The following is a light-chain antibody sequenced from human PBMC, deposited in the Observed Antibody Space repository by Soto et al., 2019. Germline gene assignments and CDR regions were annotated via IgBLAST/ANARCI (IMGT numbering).Light chain of an antibody. Sequence: EIAITQAPATLPVSPGERATLSCRASQSGSTNLAWYQQKPGQAPRLLMYGASTRAIGIPARFTADGSGTECTLTISSLQPEDLTLYYCQQYDNWPITFGQGTRREIK. V-gene: IGKV3-15*01. CDR3: QQYDNWPIT. J-gene: IGKJ5*01. CDR2: GAS. CDR1: QSGSTN.